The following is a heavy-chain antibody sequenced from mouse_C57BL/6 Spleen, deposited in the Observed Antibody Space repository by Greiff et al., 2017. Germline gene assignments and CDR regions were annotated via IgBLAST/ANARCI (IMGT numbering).Heavy chain of an antibody. CDR2: ISDGGSYT. D-gene: IGHD2-1*01. CDR1: GFTFSSYA. CDR3: AKIYYGNLFDY. V-gene: IGHV5-4*01. J-gene: IGHJ2*01. Sequence: EVQRVESGGGLVKPGGSLKLSCAASGFTFSSYAMSWVRRTPEKRLEWVATISDGGSYTYYPDNVKGRFTISRDNAKNNLYLQMSHLKSEDTAMSYCAKIYYGNLFDYWGQGTTRTVSS.